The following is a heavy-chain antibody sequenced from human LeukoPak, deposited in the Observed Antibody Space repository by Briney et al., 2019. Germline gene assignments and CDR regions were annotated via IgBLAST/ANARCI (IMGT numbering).Heavy chain of an antibody. D-gene: IGHD2-21*02. V-gene: IGHV1-18*01. CDR2: ISTYSGNT. Sequence: ASVKVSCKPSGYTFTSYVLSGVRQAPGQGLEWMGWISTYSGNTNYAQKLQGSITMTIETSTSTAYMELRSLRSDDTAVYSCARGGSRVVTYGNFDYWGQGTLVTVSS. CDR1: GYTFTSYV. J-gene: IGHJ4*02. CDR3: ARGGSRVVTYGNFDY.